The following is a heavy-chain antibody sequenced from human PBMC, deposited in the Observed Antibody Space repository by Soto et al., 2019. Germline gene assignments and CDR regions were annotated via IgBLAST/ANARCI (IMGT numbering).Heavy chain of an antibody. CDR1: GGSISSSNW. J-gene: IGHJ4*02. Sequence: SETLSLTCAVSGGSISSSNWGSWVRQPPGKGLEWIGEIYHSGSTNYNPSLKSRVTISVDKSKNQFSLKLSSVTAADTAVYYCARDLNEAVAGPDTFPYWVQGTLVTVSS. V-gene: IGHV4-4*02. CDR3: ARDLNEAVAGPDTFPY. D-gene: IGHD6-19*01. CDR2: IYHSGST.